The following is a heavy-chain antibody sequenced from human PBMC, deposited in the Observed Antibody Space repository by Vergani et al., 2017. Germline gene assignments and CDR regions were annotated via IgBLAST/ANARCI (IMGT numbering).Heavy chain of an antibody. J-gene: IGHJ6*04. V-gene: IGHV3-21*01. CDR2: ISSSSSYI. CDR1: GFTFRNYA. CDR3: ARDTPMDV. Sequence: EVQLLESGGGLAQPGGSLRLSCAASGFTFRNYAMTWVRQAPGKGLEWVSSISSSSSYIYYADSVKGRFTISRDNAKNSLYLQMNSLRAEDTAVYYCARDTPMDVWGKGTTVTVSS.